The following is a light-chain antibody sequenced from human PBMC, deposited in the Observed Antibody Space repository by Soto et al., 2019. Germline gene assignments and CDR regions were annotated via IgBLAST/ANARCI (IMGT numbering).Light chain of an antibody. CDR2: LNSDGSH. CDR1: SGHSSYA. J-gene: IGLJ2*01. CDR3: QTWGTDLSVV. V-gene: IGLV4-69*01. Sequence: QPVLTQSPSASASLGASVKLTCTLSSGHSSYAIAWHQQQPEKGPRYLMKLNSDGSHNKGDGIPDRFSGSSSGAERYLTISRLQSADEADYYCQTWGTDLSVVFGGGTKLTVL.